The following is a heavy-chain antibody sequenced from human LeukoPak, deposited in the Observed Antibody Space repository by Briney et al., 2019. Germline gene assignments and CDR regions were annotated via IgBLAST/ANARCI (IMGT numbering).Heavy chain of an antibody. Sequence: ASVKVSCKASGGTFSHHALNWVRQAPGQGLEWMGAIIPLFNKPNYAQKFQDRVTITADESTSTAYMDLTSLRSDDTAVYYCARDVAAAGTGRAFDIWGQGTMVTVSS. CDR2: IIPLFNKP. CDR1: GGTFSHHA. CDR3: ARDVAAAGTGRAFDI. J-gene: IGHJ3*02. V-gene: IGHV1-69*13. D-gene: IGHD6-13*01.